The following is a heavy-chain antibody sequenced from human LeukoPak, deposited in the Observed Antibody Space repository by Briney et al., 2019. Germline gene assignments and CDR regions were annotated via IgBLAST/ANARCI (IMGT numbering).Heavy chain of an antibody. CDR1: GYTFTVYY. Sequence: GASVRVSCKASGYTFTVYYMHWVRQAPGQGLEWMGWINPNSGGTNYAQRFRGRVTMTRDTSISTAYMELSRLRSDDTAVYYCARFSVAIDAFDIWGQGTMVTVSS. V-gene: IGHV1-2*02. D-gene: IGHD2-15*01. J-gene: IGHJ3*02. CDR2: INPNSGGT. CDR3: ARFSVAIDAFDI.